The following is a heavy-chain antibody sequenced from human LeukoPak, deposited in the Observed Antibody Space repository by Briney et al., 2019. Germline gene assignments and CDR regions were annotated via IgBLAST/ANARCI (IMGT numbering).Heavy chain of an antibody. D-gene: IGHD2-2*01. J-gene: IGHJ5*02. Sequence: PGRSLRLSCAASGFTFSSYAMHWVRQAPGKGLEWVAVISYDGSNKYYADSVKGRFTISRDNSKNTLYLQMNSLRAEDTAVYYCARVRVPAARAWGQGTLVTVSS. CDR1: GFTFSSYA. CDR3: ARVRVPAARA. CDR2: ISYDGSNK. V-gene: IGHV3-30-3*01.